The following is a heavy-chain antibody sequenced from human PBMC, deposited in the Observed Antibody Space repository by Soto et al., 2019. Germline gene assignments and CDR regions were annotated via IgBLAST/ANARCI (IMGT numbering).Heavy chain of an antibody. CDR1: GFTFSTSA. Sequence: GGSLRLSCAASGFTFSTSAIHWVRQAPGKGLEWVALISSDESHKSYADSVKGRFTISRDNAVNTLYLNLNGLTVEDTAVYYCVRDQDILTGYYEYWGLGTMVTVSS. CDR3: VRDQDILTGYYEY. J-gene: IGHJ4*02. CDR2: ISSDESHK. V-gene: IGHV3-30*04. D-gene: IGHD3-9*01.